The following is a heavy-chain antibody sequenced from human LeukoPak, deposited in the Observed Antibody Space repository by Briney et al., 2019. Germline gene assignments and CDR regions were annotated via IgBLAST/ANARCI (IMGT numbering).Heavy chain of an antibody. CDR2: TYYRSKWYR. D-gene: IGHD2/OR15-2a*01. V-gene: IGHV6-1*01. CDR1: GDSVSTNSGV. Sequence: SQTLSLTCAISGDSVSTNSGVRNWIRLSPSRGLEWLGRTYYRSKWYRDYAESVKSRITINPDTSKNQVSLQLNSVTPEDTAVYYCARDLWRDRRPIYGLDVWGQGTTVAVSS. CDR3: ARDLWRDRRPIYGLDV. J-gene: IGHJ6*02.